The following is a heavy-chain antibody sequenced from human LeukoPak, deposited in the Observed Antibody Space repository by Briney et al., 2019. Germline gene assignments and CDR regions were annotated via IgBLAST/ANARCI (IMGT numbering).Heavy chain of an antibody. CDR3: ARAGGGGFDY. CDR1: GFSFSSSA. Sequence: GGSLRLSCAASGFSFSSSAMSWVRQAPGKGLEWVSGISGGAGSTYYADALKGRFTISRDNSKNTLYLQMNSLRAEDTAVYYCARAGGGGFDYWGQGTLVTVSS. J-gene: IGHJ4*02. D-gene: IGHD2-15*01. V-gene: IGHV3-23*01. CDR2: ISGGAGST.